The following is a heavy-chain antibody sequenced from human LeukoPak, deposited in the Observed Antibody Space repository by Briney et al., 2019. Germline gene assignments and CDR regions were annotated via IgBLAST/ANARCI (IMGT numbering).Heavy chain of an antibody. CDR3: ARDGNLVVPAAMKVYFDY. D-gene: IGHD2-2*01. CDR2: IKQDGSEK. Sequence: PGGSLRLSCAASGFTFSSYWMSWVRQAPGKGLEWVANIKQDGSEKYYVDSVKGRFTISRDNAKNSLYLQMNSLRAEDTAVYYCARDGNLVVPAAMKVYFDYWGQGTLVTVSS. CDR1: GFTFSSYW. V-gene: IGHV3-7*01. J-gene: IGHJ4*02.